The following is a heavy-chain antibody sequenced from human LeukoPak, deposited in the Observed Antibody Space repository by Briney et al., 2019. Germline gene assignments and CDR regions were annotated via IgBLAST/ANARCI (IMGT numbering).Heavy chain of an antibody. V-gene: IGHV3-33*01. CDR3: ARESDSNYAFDY. J-gene: IGHJ4*02. D-gene: IGHD4-11*01. CDR2: IWYDGSNK. Sequence: GGSLRLSCAASGFTFSSYGMHWVRQAPGKGLEWVAVIWYDGSNKYYADSVKGRFTISRDNSKNTLYLQMNSLRAEDTAVYYCARESDSNYAFDYWGQGTLVTVSS. CDR1: GFTFSSYG.